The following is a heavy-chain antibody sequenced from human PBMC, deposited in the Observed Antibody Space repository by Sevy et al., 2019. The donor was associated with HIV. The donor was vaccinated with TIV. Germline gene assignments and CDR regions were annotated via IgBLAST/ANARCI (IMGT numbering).Heavy chain of an antibody. V-gene: IGHV1-2*06. J-gene: IGHJ6*02. CDR3: ARAYGSSWYLGYGMDV. CDR1: GYTFTGYY. CDR2: INPNSGGT. Sequence: ASVKVSCKASGYTFTGYYMHWVRQAPGQGLEWMGRINPNSGGTNYAQKFQGRVTMTRDTSISTAFMELSRLRSDDTAVYYCARAYGSSWYLGYGMDVWGQGTTVTVSS. D-gene: IGHD6-13*01.